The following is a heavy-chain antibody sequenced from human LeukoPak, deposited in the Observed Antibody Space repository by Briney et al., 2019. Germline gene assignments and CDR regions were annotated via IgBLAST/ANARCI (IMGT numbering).Heavy chain of an antibody. D-gene: IGHD1-26*01. Sequence: GSLRLSCAASGFTFSSYSMNWVRQAPGKGLEWIGEINHSGSTNYNPSLKSRVTISVDTSKNQFSLKLSSVTAADTAVYYCASLEEWELHAFDIWGQGTMVTVSS. V-gene: IGHV4-34*01. CDR1: GFTFSSYS. CDR3: ASLEEWELHAFDI. J-gene: IGHJ3*02. CDR2: INHSGST.